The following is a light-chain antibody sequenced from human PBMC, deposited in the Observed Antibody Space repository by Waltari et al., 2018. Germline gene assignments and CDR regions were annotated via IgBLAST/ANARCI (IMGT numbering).Light chain of an antibody. CDR3: QQRIQWPNS. J-gene: IGKJ2*03. V-gene: IGKV3-11*01. CDR2: GTS. Sequence: EIVLTQSPATLSLSPGARATLSCRASQSVISHLAWYQQKPGQAPRLLIYGTSNRATGIPARFSGSGSGTDFTLTISSLEPEDFAVYYCQQRIQWPNSFGQGTKLEL. CDR1: QSVISH.